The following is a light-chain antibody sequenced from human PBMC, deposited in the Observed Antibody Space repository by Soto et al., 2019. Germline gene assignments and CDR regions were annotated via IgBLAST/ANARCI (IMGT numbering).Light chain of an antibody. CDR3: LLYMGRGIRV. Sequence: QTVVTQEPSFSVSPGGTVTLTCGLSSGSVSTNHFPSWFQQTPGQAPRTLIYITDTRSSGVPDRFAGSILVNRAALTITGAQADDESDYYCLLYMGRGIRVFGGGTKLTVL. CDR2: ITD. V-gene: IGLV8-61*01. J-gene: IGLJ3*02. CDR1: SGSVSTNHF.